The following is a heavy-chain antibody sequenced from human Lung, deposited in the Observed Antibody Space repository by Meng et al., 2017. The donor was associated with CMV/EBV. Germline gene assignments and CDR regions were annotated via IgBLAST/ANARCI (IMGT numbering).Heavy chain of an antibody. CDR3: AKDRPMYYDFWSGLDY. CDR2: IYSGGST. J-gene: IGHJ4*02. Sequence: GGSXRLXCAASGFTVSSNYMSWVRQAPGKGLEWVSVIYSGGSTYYADSVKGRFTISRDNSKNTLYLQMNSLRAEDTAVYYCAKDRPMYYDFWSGLDYWGQGXLVTVSS. D-gene: IGHD3-3*01. V-gene: IGHV3-53*01. CDR1: GFTVSSNY.